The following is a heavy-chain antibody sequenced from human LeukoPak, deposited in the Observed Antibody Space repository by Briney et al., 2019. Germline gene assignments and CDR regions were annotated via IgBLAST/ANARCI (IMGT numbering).Heavy chain of an antibody. J-gene: IGHJ4*02. CDR3: AGPLGYSGYDFPNY. D-gene: IGHD5-12*01. CDR2: IKQDGSEK. Sequence: RTGGSLRLSCAASGFIFSSYWMSWVRQAPGKGLEWVANIKQDGSEKYYVDSVKGRFTISRDNAKNSLYLQMNSLRAEDTAVYYCAGPLGYSGYDFPNYWGQGTLVTVSS. V-gene: IGHV3-7*01. CDR1: GFIFSSYW.